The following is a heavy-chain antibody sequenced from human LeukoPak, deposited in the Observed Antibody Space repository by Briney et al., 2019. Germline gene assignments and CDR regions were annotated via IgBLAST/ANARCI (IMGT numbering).Heavy chain of an antibody. CDR2: IYTSGST. D-gene: IGHD2-15*01. Sequence: SETLSLTCAVYGGSFSGYYWSWIRQPAGKGLEWIGRIYTSGSTNYNPSLKSRVTMSLDTSKNQFSLKLSSVTAADTAVYYCARDLSGGHFDYWGQGTLVTVSS. CDR3: ARDLSGGHFDY. J-gene: IGHJ4*02. V-gene: IGHV4-4*07. CDR1: GGSFSGYY.